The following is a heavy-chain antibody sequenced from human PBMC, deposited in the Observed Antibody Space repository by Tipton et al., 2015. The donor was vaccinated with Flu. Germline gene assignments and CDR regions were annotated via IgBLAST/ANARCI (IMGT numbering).Heavy chain of an antibody. D-gene: IGHD3-10*01. CDR2: IHHSGTT. CDR3: ARGLASYGSDSYCNLFWYFDL. V-gene: IGHV4-59*07. CDR1: GDSMGNYY. Sequence: TLSLTCTVSGDSMGNYYWSWMRQPPGKGLEYIGYIHHSGTTNYDPSLKGRVTISADTSKRQFSLTLTSVTAADTAVYYCARGLASYGSDSYCNLFWYFDLWGRGTLVTVSS. J-gene: IGHJ2*01.